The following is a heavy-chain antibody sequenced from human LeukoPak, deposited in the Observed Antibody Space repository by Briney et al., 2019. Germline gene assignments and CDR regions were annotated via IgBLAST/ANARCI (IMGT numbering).Heavy chain of an antibody. J-gene: IGHJ4*02. V-gene: IGHV4-30-4*01. CDR3: ARVDGRSGYYYASAY. CDR2: IYYSGGT. D-gene: IGHD3-22*01. CDR1: GGSISSGDYY. Sequence: SETLSLTCTVSGGSISSGDYYWSWIRQPPGKGLEWIGYIYYSGGTYYNPSLKSRVTISVDTSKNQFSLKLSSVTAADTAVYYCARVDGRSGYYYASAYWGQGTLVTVSS.